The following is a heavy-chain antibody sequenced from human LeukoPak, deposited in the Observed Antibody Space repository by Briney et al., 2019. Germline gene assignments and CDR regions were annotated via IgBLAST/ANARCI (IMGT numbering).Heavy chain of an antibody. V-gene: IGHV4-59*11. Sequence: SETLSLTCTVSGGSISSHYWGWIQQPPGKGLEWIGYIYYSGSTNYNPSLKSRVTISVDTSKNQFSLKLSSVTAADTAVYYCARGYDFWSGYYGVGWFDPWGQGTLVTVSS. J-gene: IGHJ5*02. CDR1: GGSISSHY. CDR3: ARGYDFWSGYYGVGWFDP. CDR2: IYYSGST. D-gene: IGHD3-3*01.